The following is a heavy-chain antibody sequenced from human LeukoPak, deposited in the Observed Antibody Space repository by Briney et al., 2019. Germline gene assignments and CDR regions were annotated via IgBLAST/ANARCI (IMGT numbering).Heavy chain of an antibody. D-gene: IGHD3-22*01. CDR3: ARGPGQYYGSSGPPFDP. J-gene: IGHJ5*02. CDR1: GVTLSDHY. CDR2: ISSSGRTI. V-gene: IGHV3-11*01. Sequence: GGSLRLSCAASGVTLSDHYMTWIRQAPGKGLEWVAYISSSGRTIYYADSVKGRFTISRDNAKNSLSLQMSSLRVEDTAVYYCARGPGQYYGSSGPPFDPWGQGTLVTVSS.